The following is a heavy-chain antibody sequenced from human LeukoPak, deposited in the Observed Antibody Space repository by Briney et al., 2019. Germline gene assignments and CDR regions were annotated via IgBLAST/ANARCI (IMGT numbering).Heavy chain of an antibody. CDR2: ISHSGST. J-gene: IGHJ4*02. CDR1: GGSISSRAYF. Sequence: PSQTLSLTCTVSGGSISSRAYFWSWIRQFPGKGLEWIGYISHSGSTDYNPSLESRLTMSLDTSKNQFSLRLTSVTAADTAVYYCARDYGDHRVDYWGRGTLVTVSS. CDR3: ARDYGDHRVDY. D-gene: IGHD4-17*01. V-gene: IGHV4-31*03.